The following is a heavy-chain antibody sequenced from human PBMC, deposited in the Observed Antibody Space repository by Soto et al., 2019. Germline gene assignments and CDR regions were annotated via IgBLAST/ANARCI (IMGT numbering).Heavy chain of an antibody. CDR1: GYSFTTYG. CDR2: ISGYNGNT. Sequence: QVQLVQSRGEVKKPGASVKVSCKTSGYSFTTYGISWVRRAPGQGLEWMGWISGYNGNTNYAQKLQGRVTMTTDTSTSTAYMELRSLRSADTAVYYWATEGPAPYYYYGMDVWGQGSTVTVSS. J-gene: IGHJ6*02. V-gene: IGHV1-18*01. CDR3: ATEGPAPYYYYGMDV.